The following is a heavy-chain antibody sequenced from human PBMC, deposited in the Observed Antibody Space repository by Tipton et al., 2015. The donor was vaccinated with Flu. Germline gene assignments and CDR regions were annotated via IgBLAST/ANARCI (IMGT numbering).Heavy chain of an antibody. D-gene: IGHD3-10*01. J-gene: IGHJ4*02. CDR3: AKGFGTYGNCDY. CDR2: ISWNSGNI. CDR1: GFTFDDYA. Sequence: RSLRLSCATSGFTFDDYAMHWVRQGPGKGLEWVSSISWNSGNIDYAESVKGRFTISRDNAKKSLFLEMNSLTSEDTALYYCAKGFGTYGNCDYWVQGTLVTVSS. V-gene: IGHV3-9*01.